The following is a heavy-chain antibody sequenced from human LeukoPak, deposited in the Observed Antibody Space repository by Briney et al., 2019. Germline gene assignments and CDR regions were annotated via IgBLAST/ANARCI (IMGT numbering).Heavy chain of an antibody. CDR1: GGSFSGYY. D-gene: IGHD1-26*01. CDR2: SYTSGST. J-gene: IGHJ4*02. Sequence: SETLSLTCAVYGGSFSGYYWSWIRQPAGKGLEWIGRSYTSGSTNYNPSLKSRVTISVDTSKNQFSLKLSSVTAADTAVYYCARAYSGSYYEPSPFDYWGQGTLVTVSS. V-gene: IGHV4-59*10. CDR3: ARAYSGSYYEPSPFDY.